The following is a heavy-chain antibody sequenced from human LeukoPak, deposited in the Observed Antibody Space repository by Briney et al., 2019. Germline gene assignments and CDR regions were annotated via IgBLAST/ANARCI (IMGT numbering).Heavy chain of an antibody. J-gene: IGHJ4*02. D-gene: IGHD5-18*01. CDR3: ARVSWYSYGRPFDY. CDR2: INHSGST. V-gene: IGHV4-34*01. Sequence: SETLSLTCAVYGGSFSGYYWSWIRQPPGKGLEWIGEINHSGSTNYNPSLKSRVTISVDTSKNQFSLKLSSVTAADTPVYYCARVSWYSYGRPFDYWGQGTLVTVSS. CDR1: GGSFSGYY.